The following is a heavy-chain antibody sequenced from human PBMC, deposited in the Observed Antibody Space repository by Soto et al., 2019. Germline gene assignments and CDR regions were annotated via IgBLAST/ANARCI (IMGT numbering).Heavy chain of an antibody. CDR1: GYSFTSYW. J-gene: IGHJ4*02. Sequence: GESLKISSKGSGYSFTSYWIVWVRQMPGKGLEWMGIIYPGDSDTRYSPSFQGQVTISADKSISTAYLQWSSLKASDTAMYYCARQTYVDTAMVFDYWGQGTLVTVSS. CDR3: ARQTYVDTAMVFDY. CDR2: IYPGDSDT. V-gene: IGHV5-51*01. D-gene: IGHD5-18*01.